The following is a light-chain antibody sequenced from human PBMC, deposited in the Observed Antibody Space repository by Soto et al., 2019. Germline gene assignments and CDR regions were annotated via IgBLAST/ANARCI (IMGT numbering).Light chain of an antibody. Sequence: SHTTLSASVGDIVTMTCRASQSINNWLAWYQQRPGKVPKLLIYDASSLKRGVPSRFSGSGSGTEFTLTITGLQPDDFATYFCQQYNFFWTFGQGTKVDIK. CDR1: QSINNW. J-gene: IGKJ1*01. V-gene: IGKV1-5*01. CDR2: DAS. CDR3: QQYNFFWT.